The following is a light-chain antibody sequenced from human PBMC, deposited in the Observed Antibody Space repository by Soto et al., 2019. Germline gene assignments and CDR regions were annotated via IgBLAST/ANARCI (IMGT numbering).Light chain of an antibody. J-gene: IGKJ2*01. V-gene: IGKV1-39*01. CDR1: QIINTY. CDR3: QQSYSSLYT. Sequence: DIQMTQSPSSLSASVGDRVTLTCRASQIINTYLNWYQQKPGKVPKLLIFAASSLQSGVPSRFSGSESLTDFTLTINSLQPEDFATYYCQQSYSSLYTFGQGTKLEIK. CDR2: AAS.